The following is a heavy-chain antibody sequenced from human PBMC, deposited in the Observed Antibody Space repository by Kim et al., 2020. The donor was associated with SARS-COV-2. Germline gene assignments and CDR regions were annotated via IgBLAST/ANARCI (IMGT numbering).Heavy chain of an antibody. CDR3: AKDPYYDFWSGYYFDY. J-gene: IGHJ4*02. V-gene: IGHV3-23*01. Sequence: TGKGRYPISRENSKNTLYRQMNSLRAEDTAVYYCAKDPYYDFWSGYYFDYWGQGTLVTVSS. D-gene: IGHD3-3*01.